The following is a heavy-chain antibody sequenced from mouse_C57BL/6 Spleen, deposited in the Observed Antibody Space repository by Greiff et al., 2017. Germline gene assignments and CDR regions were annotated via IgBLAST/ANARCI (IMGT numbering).Heavy chain of an antibody. Sequence: VQLQQSGAELMRPGASVKLSCKASGYTFTGYWIEWVKQRPGQGLEWIGEILPGNGDTDYNEKFKGKATFTSDTSSNTAYMQLSSLTSEDSAIYYCARCRGYDFDYWGQGTTLTVSS. CDR3: ARCRGYDFDY. V-gene: IGHV1-9*01. D-gene: IGHD2-2*01. CDR1: GYTFTGYW. CDR2: ILPGNGDT. J-gene: IGHJ2*01.